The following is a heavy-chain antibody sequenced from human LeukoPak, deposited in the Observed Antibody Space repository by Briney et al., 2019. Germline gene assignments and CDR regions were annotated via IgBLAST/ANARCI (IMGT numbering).Heavy chain of an antibody. CDR3: ARDYDFWSGFGY. V-gene: IGHV4-59*01. Sequence: PSETLSLTCTVSGGSISSYYWSWIRQPPGKGLEWIGYIYYSGSTNYNPSLKSRVTISVDSSKNQFSLKLSSGTAADTAVYYCARDYDFWSGFGYWGQGTLVTVSS. J-gene: IGHJ4*02. CDR2: IYYSGST. D-gene: IGHD3-3*01. CDR1: GGSISSYY.